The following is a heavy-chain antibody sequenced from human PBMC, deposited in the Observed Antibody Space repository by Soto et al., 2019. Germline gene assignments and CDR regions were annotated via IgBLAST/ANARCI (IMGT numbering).Heavy chain of an antibody. D-gene: IGHD6-6*01. CDR1: GFTFSSYA. J-gene: IGHJ6*02. V-gene: IGHV3-30-3*01. CDR3: AREGYSSSDYYYYYGMDV. Sequence: ESGGGVVQPGRSLRLSCAASGFTFSSYAMHWVRQAPGKGLEWVAVISYDGSNKYYADSVKGRFTISRDNSKNTLYLQMNSLRAEDTAVYYCAREGYSSSDYYYYYGMDVWGQGTTVTVSS. CDR2: ISYDGSNK.